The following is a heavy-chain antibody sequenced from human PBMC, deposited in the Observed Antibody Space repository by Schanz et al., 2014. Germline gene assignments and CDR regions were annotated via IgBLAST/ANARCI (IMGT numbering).Heavy chain of an antibody. V-gene: IGHV1-18*01. J-gene: IGHJ5*02. CDR1: GYTFTTYA. CDR3: AKAEYDILTDSYSSLDP. CDR2: ISVYTGNT. Sequence: QVQLVQSGAEAKKPGASVKVSCKASGYTFTTYAMSWVRQAPGQGLEWVGWISVYTGNTKYGQKVQGRVTMTADTSTNTAYMELRSLRSDDTAVYYCAKAEYDILTDSYSSLDPWGQGTLXTVSS. D-gene: IGHD3-9*01.